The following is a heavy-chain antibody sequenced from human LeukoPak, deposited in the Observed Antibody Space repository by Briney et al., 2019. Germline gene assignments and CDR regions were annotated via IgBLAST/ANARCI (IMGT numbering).Heavy chain of an antibody. CDR1: GYIFAAYY. CDR2: INPNSGRT. D-gene: IGHD6-19*01. Sequence: ASVKVSCKTSGYIFAAYYLNWVRQAPGQGLEWLGWINPNSGRTKYAQEFQDRVTMTRDTSINTAYMELSSLRSEDTAVYYCARGPYSSGWNYYYYYYMDVWGKGTTVTISS. V-gene: IGHV1-2*02. J-gene: IGHJ6*03. CDR3: ARGPYSSGWNYYYYYYMDV.